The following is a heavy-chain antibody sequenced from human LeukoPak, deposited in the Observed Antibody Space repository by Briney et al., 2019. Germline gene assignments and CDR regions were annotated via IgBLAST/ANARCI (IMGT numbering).Heavy chain of an antibody. D-gene: IGHD2-15*01. J-gene: IGHJ4*02. CDR1: GFTFSSYG. Sequence: GRSLRLSCAASGFTFSSYGMHWVRQAPGKGLEWVAVISYDGSNKYYADSVKGRFTISRDNSKNTPYLQMNSLRVEDTAVYYCARAYCSGGSCRGYFDYWGQGTLVSVSS. CDR2: ISYDGSNK. CDR3: ARAYCSGGSCRGYFDY. V-gene: IGHV3-30*03.